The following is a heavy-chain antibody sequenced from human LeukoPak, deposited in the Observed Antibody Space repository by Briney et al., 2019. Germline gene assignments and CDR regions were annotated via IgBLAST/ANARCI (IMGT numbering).Heavy chain of an antibody. CDR3: ARVDLTGDGYNCFDS. J-gene: IGHJ4*02. Sequence: GESLRLSCAASGFTFSTYWMHWVRQAPGKGLLWVARINTDGSSTLYADSVKGRFTISRDNAKSTLYLQMDSLRPEDTAVYYCARVDLTGDGYNCFDSWGQGTLVTVSS. V-gene: IGHV3-74*01. D-gene: IGHD5-24*01. CDR2: INTDGSST. CDR1: GFTFSTYW.